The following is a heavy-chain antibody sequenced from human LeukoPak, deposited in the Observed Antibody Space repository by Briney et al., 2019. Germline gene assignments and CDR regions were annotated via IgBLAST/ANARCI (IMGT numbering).Heavy chain of an antibody. D-gene: IGHD2-2*01. CDR3: ARGYCSGTSCSWFDP. CDR2: IIPIFGTA. J-gene: IGHJ5*02. V-gene: IGHV1-69*06. CDR1: GGTFIGYT. Sequence: ASVKVSCKASGGTFIGYTISWVRQAPGQRLEWIGGIIPIFGTANYAQKFQGRVTITADKSTSTVYMELSSLRSEDTAVYYCARGYCSGTSCSWFDPWGQGTLVTVSS.